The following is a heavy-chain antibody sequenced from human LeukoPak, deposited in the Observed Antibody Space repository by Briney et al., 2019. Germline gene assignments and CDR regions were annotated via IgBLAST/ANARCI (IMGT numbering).Heavy chain of an antibody. CDR3: AREGLDSGYEN. Sequence: GGSLRLSCAASGFTVSSNYMSWVRQVPGKGLEWVSVIYSGGSTYYADSVKGRFTISRDNSKNTLYLQMNSLRAEDTAVYYCAREGLDSGYENWGQGTLVTVSS. D-gene: IGHD5-12*01. V-gene: IGHV3-53*01. J-gene: IGHJ4*02. CDR1: GFTVSSNY. CDR2: IYSGGST.